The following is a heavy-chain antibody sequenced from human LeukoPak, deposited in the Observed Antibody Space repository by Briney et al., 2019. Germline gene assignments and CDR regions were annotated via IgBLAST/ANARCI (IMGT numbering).Heavy chain of an antibody. CDR3: AKGGRPATDY. D-gene: IGHD2-2*01. CDR1: GFTFSTYW. J-gene: IGHJ4*02. Sequence: GGSLRLSCEASGFTFSTYWMSWVRQAPGKGLEWVANIKPDGSEKYYVDSVKGRFTISRDNAKNSLYLQMNSLRAEDTAVYYCAKGGRPATDYWGQGTLVTVSS. CDR2: IKPDGSEK. V-gene: IGHV3-7*01.